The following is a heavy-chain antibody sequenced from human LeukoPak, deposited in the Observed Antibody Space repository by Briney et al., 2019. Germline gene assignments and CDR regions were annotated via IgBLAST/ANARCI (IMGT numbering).Heavy chain of an antibody. Sequence: GASVKVSCKASGYTFTGYYMHWVRQAPGQGLEWMGWINPNSGGTNYAQKFQGWVTMTRDTSISTAYMELSRLRSDDTAVYYCARGPRYCSGGSCYFNYWGQGTLVTVSS. V-gene: IGHV1-2*04. CDR1: GYTFTGYY. D-gene: IGHD2-15*01. J-gene: IGHJ4*02. CDR3: ARGPRYCSGGSCYFNY. CDR2: INPNSGGT.